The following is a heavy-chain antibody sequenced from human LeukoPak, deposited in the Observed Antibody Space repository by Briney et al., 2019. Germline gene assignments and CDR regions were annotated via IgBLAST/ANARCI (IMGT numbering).Heavy chain of an antibody. CDR1: GFTFSSYA. J-gene: IGHJ4*02. V-gene: IGHV3-30-3*01. CDR2: ISYDGSNK. CDR3: ARAEGYGAIDY. D-gene: IGHD5-12*01. Sequence: GSLRLSCAASGFTFSSYAMHWVRQAPGKGLEWVAVISYDGSNKYYADSVKGRFTISRDNSKNTLYLQMNSLRAEDTALYYCARAEGYGAIDYWGQGSLVIVSS.